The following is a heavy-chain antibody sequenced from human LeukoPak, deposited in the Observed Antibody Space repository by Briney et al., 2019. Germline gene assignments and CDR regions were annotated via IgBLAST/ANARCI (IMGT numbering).Heavy chain of an antibody. D-gene: IGHD3-22*01. V-gene: IGHV3-9*01. CDR3: ARDYYDSSGYYHVH. CDR1: GFTFDDYA. J-gene: IGHJ4*02. CDR2: ISWNSGSI. Sequence: GRSLRLSCAASGFTFDDYAMHWVRQAPWKGLEWVSGISWNSGSIGYADSVKGRFTISRDNSKNTLYLQMNSLRAEDTAVYYCARDYYDSSGYYHVHWGQGTLVTVSS.